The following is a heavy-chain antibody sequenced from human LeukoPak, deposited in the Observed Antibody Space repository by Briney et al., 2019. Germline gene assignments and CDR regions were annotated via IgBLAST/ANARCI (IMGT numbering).Heavy chain of an antibody. CDR2: IRYDGSNK. CDR1: GFTFSSYG. Sequence: GGSLRLSCAASGFTFSSYGMHWVRQAPGKGLEWVAFIRYDGSNKYYADSVKGRFTISRDNSKNTLYLQMNSLRAEDTAVYYCAKDSTFRDYYDSSGLDYWGQGTLVTVS. D-gene: IGHD3-22*01. V-gene: IGHV3-30*02. CDR3: AKDSTFRDYYDSSGLDY. J-gene: IGHJ4*02.